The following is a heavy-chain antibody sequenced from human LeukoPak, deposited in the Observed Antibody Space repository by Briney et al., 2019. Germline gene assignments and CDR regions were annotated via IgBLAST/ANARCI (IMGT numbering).Heavy chain of an antibody. CDR3: AREVVVAATDYFDY. CDR1: GGSISSGDYY. D-gene: IGHD2-15*01. V-gene: IGHV4-30-4*01. J-gene: IGHJ4*02. CDR2: IYYSGST. Sequence: SQTLSLTCTVSGGSISSGDYYWSWIRQPPGRGLEWIGYIYYSGSTYYNPSLKSRVTISVDTSKNQFSLKLSSVTAADTAVYYCAREVVVAATDYFDYWGQGTLVTVSS.